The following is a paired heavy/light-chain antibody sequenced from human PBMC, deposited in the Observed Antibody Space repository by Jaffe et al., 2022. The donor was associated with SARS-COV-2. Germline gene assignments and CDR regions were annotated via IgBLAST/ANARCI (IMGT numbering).Light chain of an antibody. J-gene: IGKJ5*01. Sequence: DIQMTQSPSSLSASVGDRVTIACRASQGISNYLAWFQQKQGKVPKSLIYAASNLQSGVPSKFSGSGSGTDFTLTISSLQSEDSAVYYCQQYSSWPIIFGQGTRLEIK. V-gene: IGKV1-16*02. CDR2: AAS. CDR3: QQYSSWPII. CDR1: QGISNY.
Heavy chain of an antibody. CDR1: GFTFSSHW. J-gene: IGHJ5*02. Sequence: EVQLVESGGDLVQPGGSLRLSCAASGFTFSSHWMSWVRQTPGKGLEWVANIKQDGSGEYYVDSVRGRFTISRDNAKNSLYLQMNSLRAEDTAVYYCARDFPWAMAGTVTWGRGTLVTVSS. D-gene: IGHD6-19*01. CDR2: IKQDGSGE. V-gene: IGHV3-7*01. CDR3: ARDFPWAMAGTVT.